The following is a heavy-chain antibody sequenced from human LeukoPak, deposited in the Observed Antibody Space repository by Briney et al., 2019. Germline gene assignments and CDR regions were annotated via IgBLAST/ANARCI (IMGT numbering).Heavy chain of an antibody. Sequence: ASVKVSCKASGYTFTSYGISWVRQAPGQGLEWMGWISAYNGNTNYAQKLQGRVTMTTDTSTSTAYMELRSLRSDDTAVYYCATQQGLQWFGRDAFDIWGQGTMVTVSS. V-gene: IGHV1-18*01. CDR2: ISAYNGNT. D-gene: IGHD3-10*01. J-gene: IGHJ3*02. CDR1: GYTFTSYG. CDR3: ATQQGLQWFGRDAFDI.